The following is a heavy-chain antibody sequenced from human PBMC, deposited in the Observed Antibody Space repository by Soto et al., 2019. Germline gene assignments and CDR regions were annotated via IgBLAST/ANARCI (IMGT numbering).Heavy chain of an antibody. CDR1: GDSVSSNSAA. D-gene: IGHD6-6*01. J-gene: IGHJ6*02. V-gene: IGHV6-1*01. Sequence: SQTLSLTCAISGDSVSSNSAAWNWIRQSPSRGLEWLGRTYYRSKWYNDYAVSVKSRITINPDSSKNQFSLQLNSVTPEDTAVYYCARSESIAARPSNYYYYGMDVWGQGTTVTASS. CDR3: ARSESIAARPSNYYYYGMDV. CDR2: TYYRSKWYN.